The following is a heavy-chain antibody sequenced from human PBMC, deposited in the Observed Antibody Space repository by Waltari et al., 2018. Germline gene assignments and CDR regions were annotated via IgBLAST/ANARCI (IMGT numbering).Heavy chain of an antibody. Sequence: EVQLVESGGGLVQPGGSLRLSCAASGFTFSSYEMNWVRQAPGKGLEWGSYISSSGSTIYYADSVKGRFTISRDNAKNSLYLQMNSLRAEDTAVYYCARVVVPAAPDPYYYYGMDVWGQGTTVTVSS. J-gene: IGHJ6*02. CDR1: GFTFSSYE. V-gene: IGHV3-48*03. CDR2: ISSSGSTI. CDR3: ARVVVPAAPDPYYYYGMDV. D-gene: IGHD2-2*01.